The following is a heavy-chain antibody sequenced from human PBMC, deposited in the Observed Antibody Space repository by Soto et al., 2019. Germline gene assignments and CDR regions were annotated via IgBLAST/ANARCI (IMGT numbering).Heavy chain of an antibody. V-gene: IGHV3-23*01. Sequence: PGGSLRLSCAASGFTFSSYAMSWVRQAPGKGLEWVSAISGSGGSTYYADSVKGRFTISRDNSKNTLYLQMNSLRAEDTAVYYCAKGDSSSPKGDWFDPWGQGTLVTVSS. J-gene: IGHJ5*02. D-gene: IGHD6-6*01. CDR3: AKGDSSSPKGDWFDP. CDR2: ISGSGGST. CDR1: GFTFSSYA.